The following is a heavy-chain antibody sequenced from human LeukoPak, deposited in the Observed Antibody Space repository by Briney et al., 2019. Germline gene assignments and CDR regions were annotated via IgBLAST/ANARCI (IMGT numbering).Heavy chain of an antibody. D-gene: IGHD6-19*01. V-gene: IGHV3-7*01. J-gene: IGHJ4*02. Sequence: GGSLRLSCAASGFTFSRYWMSWVRQAPGKGLEWVANINQDGSQKHYVDSVKGRFTISRDNAKSSLYLQMNSLRAEDTAVYFCARVYTSGADYWGQGTLVTVSS. CDR2: INQDGSQK. CDR3: ARVYTSGADY. CDR1: GFTFSRYW.